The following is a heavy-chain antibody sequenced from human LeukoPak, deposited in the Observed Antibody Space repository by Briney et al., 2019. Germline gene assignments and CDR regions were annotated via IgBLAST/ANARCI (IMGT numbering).Heavy chain of an antibody. CDR1: GFTFSSYW. D-gene: IGHD2-8*01. Sequence: GGSLRLSCAASGFTFSSYWMSWVRQAPGKGLEWVANIKQDGSEKYYVDSVKGRFTISRDNAKNSLYLQMNSLRAEDTAVYYCASEVYALAFDIWGQGTMVTVSS. CDR2: IKQDGSEK. V-gene: IGHV3-7*01. J-gene: IGHJ3*02. CDR3: ASEVYALAFDI.